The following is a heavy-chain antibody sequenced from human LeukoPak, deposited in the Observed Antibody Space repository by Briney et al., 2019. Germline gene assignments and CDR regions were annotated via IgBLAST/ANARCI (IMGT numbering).Heavy chain of an antibody. CDR3: ARDLVAVAGGGDY. J-gene: IGHJ4*02. CDR1: GGTFSSYA. Sequence: ASVKVSCKASGGTFSSYAISWVRQAPGQGLEWMGRIIPILGTANYAQKFQGRVTITADESTSTAYMELSSLRSEDTAVYYCARDLVAVAGGGDYWGQGTLVTVSS. D-gene: IGHD6-19*01. V-gene: IGHV1-69*11. CDR2: IIPILGTA.